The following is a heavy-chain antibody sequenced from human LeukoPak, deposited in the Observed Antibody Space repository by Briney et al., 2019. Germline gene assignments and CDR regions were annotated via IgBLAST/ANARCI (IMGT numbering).Heavy chain of an antibody. CDR1: GFTFSSYA. V-gene: IGHV3-23*01. CDR3: AKDSIGFYYGSGTGY. CDR2: ISGSGGST. Sequence: PGGSLRLSCAASGFTFSSYAMSWVRQAPGKGLEWVSAISGSGGSTYYADSVKGRCTISRDNSKNTLYLQMNSLRAEDTAVYYCAKDSIGFYYGSGTGYWGQGTLVTVSS. J-gene: IGHJ4*02. D-gene: IGHD3-10*01.